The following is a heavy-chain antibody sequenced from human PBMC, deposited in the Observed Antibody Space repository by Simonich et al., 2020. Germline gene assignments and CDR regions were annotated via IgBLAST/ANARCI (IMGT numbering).Heavy chain of an antibody. CDR2: IYYSGDT. J-gene: IGHJ4*02. CDR1: GGSISSSIYY. V-gene: IGHV4-39*01. Sequence: QLQLQESGPGLVTPSETLSLTCTVSGGSISSSIYYWGWIRQPPGKGLEWIGSIYYSGDTYYNPSLKSRVTISVDTSKNQFSLKLSSVTAADTAVYYCATQVDKTGEIDYWGQGTLVTVSS. CDR3: ATQVDKTGEIDY. D-gene: IGHD7-27*01.